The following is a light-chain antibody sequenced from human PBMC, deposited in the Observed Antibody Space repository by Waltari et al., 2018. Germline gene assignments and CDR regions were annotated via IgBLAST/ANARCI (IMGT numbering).Light chain of an antibody. CDR2: QVS. V-gene: IGKV2-24*01. CDR3: MQTVQFRWT. J-gene: IGKJ1*01. CDR1: QSLVYRDGNTY. Sequence: DIVLTQTPLSSPVTLGQPASISRRSSQSLVYRDGNTYLSWLQQRPGQPPRLLIYQVSNRFSGVPDRFSGSGAGTDFTLKISRVEAEDVGVYYCMQTVQFRWTFGQGTKVEIK.